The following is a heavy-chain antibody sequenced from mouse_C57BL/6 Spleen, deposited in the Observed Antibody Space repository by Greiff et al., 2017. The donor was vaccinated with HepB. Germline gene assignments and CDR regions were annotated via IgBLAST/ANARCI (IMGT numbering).Heavy chain of an antibody. D-gene: IGHD2-3*01. J-gene: IGHJ2*01. Sequence: VQLQQSGAELVKPGASVKISCKASGYAFSSNWMNWVKQRPGKGLEWIGQIYPGDGDTNDNGKFKGKATLTADKSSSTAYMQLSSLTSEDSAVYFCAKGDYDGYYDFDDWGQGTTLTVSS. CDR1: GYAFSSNW. CDR3: AKGDYDGYYDFDD. V-gene: IGHV1-80*01. CDR2: IYPGDGDT.